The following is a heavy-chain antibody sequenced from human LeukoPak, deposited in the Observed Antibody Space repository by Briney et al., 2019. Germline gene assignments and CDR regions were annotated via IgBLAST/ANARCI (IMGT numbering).Heavy chain of an antibody. D-gene: IGHD2-2*01. J-gene: IGHJ5*02. CDR3: AKENRDCIEIYSSTSCYWQNWFDP. CDR2: ISGSGGST. V-gene: IGHV3-23*01. Sequence: PGGSLRLSCAASGFTFSSYAMSWVRQAPGKGLEWVSAISGSGGSTYYADSVKGRFTISRDNSKNTLYLQMNSLRAEDTAVYYCAKENRDCIEIYSSTSCYWQNWFDPWGQGTLVSVSS. CDR1: GFTFSSYA.